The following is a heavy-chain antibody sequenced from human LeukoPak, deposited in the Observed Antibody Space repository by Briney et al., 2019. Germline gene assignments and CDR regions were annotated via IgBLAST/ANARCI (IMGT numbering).Heavy chain of an antibody. CDR2: ISSSSSYI. D-gene: IGHD6-19*01. Sequence: GGSLRLSCAASGLTFSSYSMNWVRQAPGKGLEWVSSISSSSSYIYYADSVKGRFTISRDNAKNTLYLQMNSLRAEDTAVYYCAGGAVAVDFDYWGQGTLVTVSS. J-gene: IGHJ4*02. CDR1: GLTFSSYS. V-gene: IGHV3-21*04. CDR3: AGGAVAVDFDY.